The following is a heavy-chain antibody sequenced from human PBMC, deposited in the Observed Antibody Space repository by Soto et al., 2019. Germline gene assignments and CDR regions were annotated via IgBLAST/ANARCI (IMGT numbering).Heavy chain of an antibody. Sequence: QVQLQESGPGLVKPSETLSLTCTVSGGSISSYYWSWIRQPPGKGLEWIGYIYYSGSTNYNPSLKRRVTISVDTSKNQFSLKLSSVTAADTAVYYCARHSSSSSFYGMDVWGQGTTVTVSS. CDR2: IYYSGST. D-gene: IGHD6-6*01. CDR1: GGSISSYY. CDR3: ARHSSSSSFYGMDV. J-gene: IGHJ6*02. V-gene: IGHV4-59*01.